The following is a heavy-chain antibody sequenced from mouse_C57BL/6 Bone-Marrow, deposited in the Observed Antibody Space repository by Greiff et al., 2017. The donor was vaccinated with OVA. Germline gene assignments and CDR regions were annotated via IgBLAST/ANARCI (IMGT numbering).Heavy chain of an antibody. D-gene: IGHD3-3*01. CDR1: GFTFSDYY. V-gene: IGHV5-16*01. CDR2: INYDDSST. J-gene: IGHJ2*01. Sequence: LVESEGGLVQPGSSMKLSCTASGFTFSDYYMAWVRQVPEKGLEWVANINYDDSSTYYLDSLKSRFIISRDNAKNILYLQMSSLKSEDTATYYCARGDFYFDYWGQGTTLTVSS. CDR3: ARGDFYFDY.